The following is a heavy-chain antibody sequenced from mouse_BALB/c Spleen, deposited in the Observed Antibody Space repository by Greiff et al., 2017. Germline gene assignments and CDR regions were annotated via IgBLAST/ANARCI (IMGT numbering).Heavy chain of an antibody. CDR3: ARCDYDRRVWFAY. J-gene: IGHJ3*01. CDR2: IYPGDGDT. Sequence: QVQLKQSGAELVRPGSSVKISCKASGYAFSSYWMNWVKQRPGQGLEWIGQIYPGDGDTNYNGKFKGKATLTADKSSSTAYMQLSSLTSEDSAVYFCARCDYDRRVWFAYWGQGTLVTVSA. D-gene: IGHD2-4*01. CDR1: GYAFSSYW. V-gene: IGHV1-80*01.